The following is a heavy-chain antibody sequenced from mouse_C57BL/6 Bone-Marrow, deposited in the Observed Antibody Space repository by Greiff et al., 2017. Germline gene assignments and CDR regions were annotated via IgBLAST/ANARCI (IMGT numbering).Heavy chain of an antibody. Sequence: EVKLQQSGPELVKPGASVKISCKASGYTFTDYYMNWVQQSHGKSLEWIGDINPNNGGTSYNQKFKGKATLTVDKSSSTAYMELRSLTSEDSAVYYCAREEGYYGTSDYWGQGTTLTVSS. J-gene: IGHJ2*01. CDR1: GYTFTDYY. V-gene: IGHV1-26*01. CDR3: AREEGYYGTSDY. CDR2: INPNNGGT. D-gene: IGHD2-1*01.